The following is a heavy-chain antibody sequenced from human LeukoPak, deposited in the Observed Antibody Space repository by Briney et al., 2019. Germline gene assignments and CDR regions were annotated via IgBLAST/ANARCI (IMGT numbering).Heavy chain of an antibody. CDR1: GYTFNSYG. Sequence: ASVKVSCKTSGYTFNSYGISWARQAPGQGLQWVGWISIYQNKTNYSQMIQGRVTMTTDTSTTIAYMELRRLRSDDTAVYYCARGFGGPLDYWGQGTLVTVSS. J-gene: IGHJ4*02. V-gene: IGHV1-18*01. CDR3: ARGFGGPLDY. D-gene: IGHD3-10*01. CDR2: ISIYQNKT.